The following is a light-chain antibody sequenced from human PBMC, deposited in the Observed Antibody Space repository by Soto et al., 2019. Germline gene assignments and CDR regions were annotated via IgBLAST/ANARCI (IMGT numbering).Light chain of an antibody. CDR3: SSYTSISTYV. CDR1: SSDVGGYNF. CDR2: DVT. Sequence: QSLLSPPAPVSGSPWQSITLPRTGNSSDVGGYNFVSWYQQHPDKAPKLMIYDVTNRPSGVSNRFSGSKSGNTASLTISGLQAEDEADYYCSSYTSISTYVFGTGTKVTVL. V-gene: IGLV2-14*01. J-gene: IGLJ1*01.